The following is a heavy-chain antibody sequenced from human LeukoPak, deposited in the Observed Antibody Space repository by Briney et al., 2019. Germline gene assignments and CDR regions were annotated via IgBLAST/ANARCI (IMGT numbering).Heavy chain of an antibody. V-gene: IGHV4-39*07. D-gene: IGHD6-13*01. CDR1: GGSISSSSYY. CDR2: IYYSGST. Sequence: SETLSLTCTVSGGSISSSSYYWGWIRQPPGKGLEWIGSIYYSGSTYYNPSLKSRVTISVDTSKNQFSLKLSSVTAADTAVYYCARVPVAAAGTTFDYWGQGTLVTVSS. CDR3: ARVPVAAAGTTFDY. J-gene: IGHJ4*02.